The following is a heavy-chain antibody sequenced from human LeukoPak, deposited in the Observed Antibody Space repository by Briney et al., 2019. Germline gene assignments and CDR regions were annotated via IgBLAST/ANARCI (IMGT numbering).Heavy chain of an antibody. V-gene: IGHV3-21*01. Sequence: GGSLRLSCTASGFTFSSYYMNWVRQAPGKGLEWVSSISSSSSYIYYADSVKGRFTISRDNAKNSLYLQMNSLRAEDTAVYYCARGYDYVWGSYRYIDYWGQGTLVTVSS. D-gene: IGHD3-16*02. CDR1: GFTFSSYY. J-gene: IGHJ4*02. CDR2: ISSSSSYI. CDR3: ARGYDYVWGSYRYIDY.